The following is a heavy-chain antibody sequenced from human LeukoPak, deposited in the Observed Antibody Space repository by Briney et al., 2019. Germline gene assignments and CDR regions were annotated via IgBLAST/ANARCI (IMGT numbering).Heavy chain of an antibody. Sequence: GGSLRLSCTASGFTFGDYAMSWFRQAPGKGLEWVGFIRSKAYGGTTEYAASVKGRFTISRDDSKSIAYLQMNSLKTEDTAVYYCTRVSRGITLSLRAFDIWGQGTMVTVSS. CDR3: TRVSRGITLSLRAFDI. J-gene: IGHJ3*02. CDR2: IRSKAYGGTT. CDR1: GFTFGDYA. D-gene: IGHD3-10*01. V-gene: IGHV3-49*03.